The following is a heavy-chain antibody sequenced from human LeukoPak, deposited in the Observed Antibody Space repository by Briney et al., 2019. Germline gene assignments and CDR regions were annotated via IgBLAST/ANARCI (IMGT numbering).Heavy chain of an antibody. CDR1: GGSISSYY. J-gene: IGHJ2*01. D-gene: IGHD3-22*01. CDR2: IYYSGST. CDR3: ARHNYYYDSSGYFAGSFAL. V-gene: IGHV4-59*08. Sequence: SETLSLTCTVSGGSISSYYWSWIRQPPGKGLEWIGYIYYSGSTTYNTSLKSRVTISVDTSKNQFSLKLSSVTAADTAVYYCARHNYYYDSSGYFAGSFALWGRGTLVTVSS.